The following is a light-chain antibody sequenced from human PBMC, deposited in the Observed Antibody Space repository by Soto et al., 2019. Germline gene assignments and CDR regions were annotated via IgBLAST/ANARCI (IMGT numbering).Light chain of an antibody. J-gene: IGKJ1*01. CDR2: CAS. Sequence: EIVMTQSPATLSLSPGERATLSCRASQSVRNDFLAWYQQKPCQSPRLLIYCASTRATDVPDRVSGSGSGAGFTLSISRLEPEDFAVYYCQQYGSSPPRTFGQGTKVDIK. V-gene: IGKV3-20*01. CDR1: QSVRNDF. CDR3: QQYGSSPPRT.